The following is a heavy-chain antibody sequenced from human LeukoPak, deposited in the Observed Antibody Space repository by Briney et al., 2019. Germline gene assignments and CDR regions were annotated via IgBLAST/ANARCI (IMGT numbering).Heavy chain of an antibody. D-gene: IGHD6-13*01. CDR1: GGSISNYY. CDR2: ISDSGST. Sequence: NPSETLSLNCTVSGGSISNYYWSWIRQPPGKGLEWIGYISDSGSTNYNPSLKSRVTISVDTSKKQFSLELSSVTAADTAVYYCARGYSSTWLFFDYWGQGALVTVSS. CDR3: ARGYSSTWLFFDY. J-gene: IGHJ4*02. V-gene: IGHV4-59*13.